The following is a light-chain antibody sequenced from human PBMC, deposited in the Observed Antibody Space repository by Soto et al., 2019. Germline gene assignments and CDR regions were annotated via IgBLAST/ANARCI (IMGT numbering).Light chain of an antibody. V-gene: IGKV3D-15*01. J-gene: IGKJ3*01. CDR2: GAS. CDR1: QSVSSN. Sequence: EIVMTQSPATLSVSPGERATLSCRASQSVSSNLAWYQQKPGQAPRLLIYGASTRATGIPARFSGSASGTEFTLTISILQSEDFAVYYCQQYNNWPFAFGPGTKVDIK. CDR3: QQYNNWPFA.